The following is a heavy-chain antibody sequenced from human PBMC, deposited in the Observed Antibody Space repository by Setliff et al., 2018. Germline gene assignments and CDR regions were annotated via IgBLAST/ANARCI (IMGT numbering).Heavy chain of an antibody. V-gene: IGHV1-18*01. Sequence: GASVKVSCKASGYTFTNYGVTWVRQAPGQGLEWMGWIGAYNGNTYNAHKFQGRVTMTTDTSTRTAYMELRSLRSDDTAVYYCATDHMPASGTSAFDIWGQGTVVTVSS. CDR2: IGAYNGNT. CDR1: GYTFTNYG. CDR3: ATDHMPASGTSAFDI. D-gene: IGHD6-13*01. J-gene: IGHJ3*02.